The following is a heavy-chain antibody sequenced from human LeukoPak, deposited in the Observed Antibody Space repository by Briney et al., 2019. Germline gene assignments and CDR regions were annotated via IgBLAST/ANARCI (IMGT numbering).Heavy chain of an antibody. CDR1: GYIFTSYG. J-gene: IGHJ4*02. CDR3: ARDLTHRRNYDNSGYQIVPAF. Sequence: ASVKVSCKASGYIFTSYGTSWVRQAPGQGLEWMGWISAYNGYTNYAQKFQGRVTMTADTSTSTAYMELRSLRSDDTAVYYCARDLTHRRNYDNSGYQIVPAFWGQGTLVIVSS. CDR2: ISAYNGYT. D-gene: IGHD3-22*01. V-gene: IGHV1-18*01.